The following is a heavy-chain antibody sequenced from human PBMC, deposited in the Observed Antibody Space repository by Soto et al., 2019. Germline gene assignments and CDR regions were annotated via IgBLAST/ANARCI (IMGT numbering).Heavy chain of an antibody. D-gene: IGHD6-13*01. CDR2: ISGSGGST. Sequence: GGSLRLSCAASGFTFSSYAMSWVRQAPGKGLEWVSAISGSGGSTYYADSVKGRFTISRDNSKNTLYLQMNSLRAEDTAVYYCAKDPAGSSSWNRIFDYWGQGTLVTVSS. V-gene: IGHV3-23*01. CDR1: GFTFSSYA. J-gene: IGHJ4*02. CDR3: AKDPAGSSSWNRIFDY.